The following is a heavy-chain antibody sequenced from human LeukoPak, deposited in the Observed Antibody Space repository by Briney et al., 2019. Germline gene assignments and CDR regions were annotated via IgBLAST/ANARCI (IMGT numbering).Heavy chain of an antibody. CDR1: LGSVRSSSGY. J-gene: IGHJ3*02. CDR3: ARRGLNCGTKGAFDI. CDR2: VDYTGST. Sequence: TPSEALSLTCTVPLGSVRSSSGYCGWIRQPPGKGLEWTGSVDYTGSTYYNPYLQSGVTISVDPSKNLFSLNLTSVTATDTAVHYCARRGLNCGTKGAFDIWRHRTLVTVSS. V-gene: IGHV4-39*02. D-gene: IGHD2-21*01.